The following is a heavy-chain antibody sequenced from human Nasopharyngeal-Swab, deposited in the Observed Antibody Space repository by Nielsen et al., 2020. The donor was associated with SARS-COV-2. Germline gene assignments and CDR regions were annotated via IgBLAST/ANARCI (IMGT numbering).Heavy chain of an antibody. CDR2: FDPEDGET. J-gene: IGHJ3*02. D-gene: IGHD5-24*01. Sequence: ASVKVSCKASGGTFSSYAISWVRQAPGKGLEWMGGFDPEDGETIYAQKFQGRVTMTEDTSTDTAYMELSSLRSEDTAVYYCATGLATIKAFDIWGQGTMVTVSS. CDR3: ATGLATIKAFDI. V-gene: IGHV1-24*01. CDR1: GGTFSSYA.